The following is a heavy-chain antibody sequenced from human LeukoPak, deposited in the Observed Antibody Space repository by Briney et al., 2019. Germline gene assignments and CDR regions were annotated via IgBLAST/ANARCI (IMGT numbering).Heavy chain of an antibody. D-gene: IGHD5-24*01. CDR1: GYSFSNYW. CDR3: ARASRDGYNQNFDH. CDR2: IYPSDSDT. Sequence: GESLKISCKGSGYSFSNYWIGWVRQMPGKGLEWMGIIYPSDSDTRYSPSFQGQVTISADKSITTAYLQWSSLKASDTAMYYCARASRDGYNQNFDHWGQGTLVTVSS. J-gene: IGHJ4*02. V-gene: IGHV5-51*01.